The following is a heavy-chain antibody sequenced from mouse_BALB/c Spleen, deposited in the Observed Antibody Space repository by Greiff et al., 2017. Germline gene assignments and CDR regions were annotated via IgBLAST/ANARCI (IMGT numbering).Heavy chain of an antibody. J-gene: IGHJ3*01. V-gene: IGHV5-9-4*01. D-gene: IGHD2-1*01. CDR3: ARIGNYEGFAY. CDR1: GFTFSSYA. CDR2: ISSGGSYT. Sequence: VQLQQSGGGLVKPGGSLKLSCASSGFTFSSYAMSWVRQSPEKRLEWVAEISSGGSYTYYPDTVTGRFTISRDNAKNTLYLEMSSLRSEDTAMYYCARIGNYEGFAYWGQGTLVTVSA.